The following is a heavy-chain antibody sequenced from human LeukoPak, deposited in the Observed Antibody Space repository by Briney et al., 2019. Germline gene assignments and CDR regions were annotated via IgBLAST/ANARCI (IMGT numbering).Heavy chain of an antibody. D-gene: IGHD6-25*01. Sequence: SETLSLTCAVYGGSFSGYYWSWIRQPPGKGLEWIGEINHSGSTNYNPSLKSRVTISVDTSKNQFSLKLSSVTAADTAVYYCARRGRSGGYYYYYYMDVWGKGTTVTISS. CDR3: ARRGRSGGYYYYYYMDV. V-gene: IGHV4-34*01. CDR2: INHSGST. CDR1: GGSFSGYY. J-gene: IGHJ6*03.